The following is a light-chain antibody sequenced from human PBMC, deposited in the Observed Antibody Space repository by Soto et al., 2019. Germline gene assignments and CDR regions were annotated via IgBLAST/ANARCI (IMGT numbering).Light chain of an antibody. CDR2: EVT. CDR3: SSYTSSSTLV. Sequence: QSALTQPASVSGSPGQSITVSCTGTTGDVGGYNYVSWYQQHPGKAPKLIIYEVTNRPSGVSNRFSASKSGNTASLTLSGLQAEDEADYYCSSYTSSSTLVFGGGTKLTVL. V-gene: IGLV2-14*01. J-gene: IGLJ2*01. CDR1: TGDVGGYNY.